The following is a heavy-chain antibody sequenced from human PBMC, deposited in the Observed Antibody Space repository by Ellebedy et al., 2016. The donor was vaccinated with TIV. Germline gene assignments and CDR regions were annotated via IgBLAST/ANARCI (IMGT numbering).Heavy chain of an antibody. CDR3: ASLYCSSTSCYPDY. D-gene: IGHD2-2*01. Sequence: SETLSLTXTVSGGSISSYYWSWIRQPPGKGLEWIGYIYYSGSTNYNPSLKSRVTMSVDTSKNQFSLKLSSVTAADTAVYYCASLYCSSTSCYPDYWGQGTLVTVSS. V-gene: IGHV4-59*12. CDR2: IYYSGST. CDR1: GGSISSYY. J-gene: IGHJ4*02.